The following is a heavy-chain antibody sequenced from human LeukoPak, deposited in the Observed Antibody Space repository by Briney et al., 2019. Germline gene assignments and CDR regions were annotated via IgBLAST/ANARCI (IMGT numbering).Heavy chain of an antibody. CDR1: GFTFSSYA. J-gene: IGHJ6*02. CDR3: ARIGGSGSSYYYYGMDV. Sequence: GRSLRLSCAASGFTFSSYAMHWVRKAPGKGLEWVSFITGSSNTIYYTDSVKGRFTISRDNAKNSLYLQMNSLRDEDTAVYYCARIGGSGSSYYYYGMDVWGQGTTVTVSS. CDR2: ITGSSNTI. D-gene: IGHD3-10*01. V-gene: IGHV3-48*02.